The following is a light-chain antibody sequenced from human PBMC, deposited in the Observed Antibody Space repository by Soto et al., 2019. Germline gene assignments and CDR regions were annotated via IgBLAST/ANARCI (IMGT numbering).Light chain of an antibody. J-gene: IGKJ1*01. CDR1: QSVSSN. V-gene: IGKV3-20*01. Sequence: EIVLTQAPATLSLSPGVRATLSCRASQSVSSNLAWYQQKPGQAPRLLIYGASSRATGIPDRFSGSGSGTDFTLTISRLEPEDFAVYYCQQYGSSLWTFGQGTKVDI. CDR3: QQYGSSLWT. CDR2: GAS.